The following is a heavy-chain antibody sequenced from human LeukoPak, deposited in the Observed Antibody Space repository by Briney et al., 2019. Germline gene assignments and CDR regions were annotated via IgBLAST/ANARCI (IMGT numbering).Heavy chain of an antibody. CDR2: IDSDGSST. Sequence: PGGSLRLSCVASGFSFSTTWMHWVRHAPGEGLVWASRIDSDGSSTIYADSVKGRFTISRDNTKNSLYLQMNSLRVEDTAVYYCARDNHYHIDVWGKGTTVTISS. V-gene: IGHV3-74*01. J-gene: IGHJ6*03. CDR1: GFSFSTTW. CDR3: ARDNHYHIDV.